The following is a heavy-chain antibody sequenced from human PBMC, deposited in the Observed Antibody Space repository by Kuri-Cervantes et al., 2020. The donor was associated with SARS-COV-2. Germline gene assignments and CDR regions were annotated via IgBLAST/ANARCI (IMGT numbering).Heavy chain of an antibody. CDR2: IYIGGIT. J-gene: IGHJ3*02. D-gene: IGHD3-22*01. CDR1: GFTVSSNY. Sequence: GGSLRLSCAAPGFTVSSNYISWVRQAPGKGLEWVSVIYIGGITYYADSVKGRFTISRDNSKNTLYLQMNSLRAEDTAVYYCARYSRITMIVGGGPGAFDIWGQGTMVTVSS. CDR3: ARYSRITMIVGGGPGAFDI. V-gene: IGHV3-66*01.